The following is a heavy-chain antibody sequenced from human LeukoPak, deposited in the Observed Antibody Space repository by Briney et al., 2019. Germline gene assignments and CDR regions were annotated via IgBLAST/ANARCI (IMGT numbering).Heavy chain of an antibody. CDR3: ARFLVTTGYYYYSGMDV. Sequence: SGTLSLTCAVSGGSTSGYYWSWIREPPGRGLEWRGEINHSGSTNYNPSLKSRVTTSVDTSTNQFSLKLSSVTAADTAVYYCARFLVTTGYYYYSGMDVWGQGTTVTVSS. D-gene: IGHD4-17*01. J-gene: IGHJ6*02. CDR1: GGSTSGYY. V-gene: IGHV4-34*01. CDR2: INHSGST.